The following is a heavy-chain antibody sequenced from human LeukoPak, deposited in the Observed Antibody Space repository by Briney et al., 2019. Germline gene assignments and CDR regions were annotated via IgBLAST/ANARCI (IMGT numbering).Heavy chain of an antibody. CDR3: ARSRGSSGWYRWFDP. CDR2: ISSSSSYI. J-gene: IGHJ5*02. D-gene: IGHD6-19*01. CDR1: GFTFTSYS. Sequence: GGSLRLSCAASGFTFTSYSMNCVRQAPGKGLEWVSSISSSSSYIYYADSVKRRFTISRDNAKKSLYLKMNSLRDEDTAVYYCARSRGSSGWYRWFDPWGQGTLVTVSS. V-gene: IGHV3-21*01.